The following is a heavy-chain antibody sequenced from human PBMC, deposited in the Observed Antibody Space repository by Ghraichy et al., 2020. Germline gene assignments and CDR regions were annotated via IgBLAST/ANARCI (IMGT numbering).Heavy chain of an antibody. CDR2: IYYSGST. V-gene: IGHV4-39*01. CDR3: ARQGSSSWGPGAFDI. CDR1: GGSISSSSYY. J-gene: IGHJ3*02. Sequence: SQTLSLTCTVSGGSISSSSYYWGWIRQPPGKGLELIGSIYYSGSTYYNPSLKSRVTISVDTSKNQFSLKLSSVTAADTAVYYCARQGSSSWGPGAFDIWGQGTMVTVSS. D-gene: IGHD6-13*01.